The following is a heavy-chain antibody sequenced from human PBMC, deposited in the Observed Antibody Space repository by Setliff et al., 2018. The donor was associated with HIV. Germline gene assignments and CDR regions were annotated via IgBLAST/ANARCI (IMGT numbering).Heavy chain of an antibody. Sequence: SETLSLTCAVYGGSFSGYYWSWIRQPPGKGLEWIGEINDSGSTYYNPSLKSRVTISLDTSKNQFSLRLTSLTAADTAIYYCARSTVGAGASFPWGRGILVTVSS. V-gene: IGHV4-34*01. D-gene: IGHD1-26*01. CDR3: ARSTVGAGASFP. CDR2: INDSGST. CDR1: GGSFSGYY. J-gene: IGHJ5*02.